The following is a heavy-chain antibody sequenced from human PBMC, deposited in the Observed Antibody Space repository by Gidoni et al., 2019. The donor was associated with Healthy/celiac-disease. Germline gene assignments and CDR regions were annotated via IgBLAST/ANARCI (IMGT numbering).Heavy chain of an antibody. CDR1: GFTFSSYR. D-gene: IGHD5-12*01. CDR2: IKQDGSEK. J-gene: IGHJ4*02. V-gene: IGHV3-7*01. CDR3: ARGHRRDGYKKGYYFDY. Sequence: EVQLVESGGGLVQPGGSLRLSCAASGFTFSSYRMSWVRQAPGKGLEWVANIKQDGSEKYYVDSVKGRFTISRDNAKNSLYLQMNSLRAEDTAVYYCARGHRRDGYKKGYYFDYWGQGTLVTVSS.